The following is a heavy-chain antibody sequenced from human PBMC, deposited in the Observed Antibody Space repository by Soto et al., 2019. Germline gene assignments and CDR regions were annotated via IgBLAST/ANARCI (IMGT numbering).Heavy chain of an antibody. V-gene: IGHV3-23*01. CDR3: AKALSKAAAGTWPDY. D-gene: IGHD6-13*01. J-gene: IGHJ4*02. CDR1: GFTFSSYA. CDR2: ISGSAGST. Sequence: PGGSLRLSCAASGFTFSSYAMSWVRQAPGKGLEWVSAISGSAGSTYYADSVKGRFTVSRDNSKNTLYLQMNSLRAEDTAVYYCAKALSKAAAGTWPDYSAQGALVTVSS.